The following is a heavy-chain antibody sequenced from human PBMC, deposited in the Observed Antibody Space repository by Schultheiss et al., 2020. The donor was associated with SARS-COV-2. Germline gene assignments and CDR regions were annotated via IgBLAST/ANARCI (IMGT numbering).Heavy chain of an antibody. CDR2: ISYDGSNK. J-gene: IGHJ4*02. D-gene: IGHD1-26*01. CDR3: ARDGVGYSGSYLPLRY. CDR1: GFTFSDYY. Sequence: GGSLRLSCAASGFTFSDYYMSWIRQAPGKGLEWVAVISYDGSNKYYADSVKGRFTISRDNSKNTLYLQMNSLRAEDTAVYYCARDGVGYSGSYLPLRYWGQGTLVTVSS. V-gene: IGHV3-30*03.